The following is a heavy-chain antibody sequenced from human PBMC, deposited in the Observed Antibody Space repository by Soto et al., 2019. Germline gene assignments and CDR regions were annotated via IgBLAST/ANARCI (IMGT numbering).Heavy chain of an antibody. CDR1: GFTFSNYA. V-gene: IGHV3-23*01. J-gene: IGHJ3*02. CDR3: AKDREDVVATSVDAFDI. CDR2: ISGSGGST. D-gene: IGHD5-12*01. Sequence: EVQLLESGGGLVQPGGSLRLSCAASGFTFSNYAMTWVRQAPGKGLEWVSAISGSGGSTYYADSVKGRFTISRDNSKTTMYLQMNSLRAEDTAVYYCAKDREDVVATSVDAFDIWGPGTMVTVSS.